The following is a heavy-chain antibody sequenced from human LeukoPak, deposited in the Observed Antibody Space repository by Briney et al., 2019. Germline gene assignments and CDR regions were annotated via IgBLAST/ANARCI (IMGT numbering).Heavy chain of an antibody. CDR3: ARRATTQRGHSYGLDY. CDR2: ISGTSNYI. D-gene: IGHD5-18*01. CDR1: GFTFSSYG. V-gene: IGHV3-21*01. Sequence: GGSLRLSCAASGFTFSSYGMNWVRQAPGKGLEWVSSISGTSNYIYYADSVKGRFTVSRDNAKNSLYLQMNSLSAEDTAVYYCARRATTQRGHSYGLDYWGQGTLVTVSS. J-gene: IGHJ4*02.